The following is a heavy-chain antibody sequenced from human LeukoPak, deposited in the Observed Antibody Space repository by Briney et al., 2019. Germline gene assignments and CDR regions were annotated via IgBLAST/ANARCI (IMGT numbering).Heavy chain of an antibody. CDR2: INHSGST. CDR1: GGSFSGYY. J-gene: IGHJ4*02. V-gene: IGHV4-34*01. Sequence: SETLSLTCAVYGGSFSGYYWSWIRQPPGKGLEWIGEINHSGSTNYNPSLKSRVTTSVDTSKNQFSLKLSSVTAADTAVYYCARGRVTTVVPDYWGQGTLVTVSS. D-gene: IGHD4-23*01. CDR3: ARGRVTTVVPDY.